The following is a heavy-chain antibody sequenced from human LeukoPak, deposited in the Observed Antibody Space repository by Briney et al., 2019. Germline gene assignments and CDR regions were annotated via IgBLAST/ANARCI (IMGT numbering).Heavy chain of an antibody. Sequence: ASVKVSCKASGYTFSSYAMNWLRQAPRQGLEWLGWINPIRGNTNYPQKFQGRVTMTRDTSISTAYMELNRLTFDDTAVYYCARVPGAFFFDYWGQGTLVTVSS. CDR1: GYTFSSYA. D-gene: IGHD3-3*01. J-gene: IGHJ4*02. V-gene: IGHV1-2*02. CDR3: ARVPGAFFFDY. CDR2: INPIRGNT.